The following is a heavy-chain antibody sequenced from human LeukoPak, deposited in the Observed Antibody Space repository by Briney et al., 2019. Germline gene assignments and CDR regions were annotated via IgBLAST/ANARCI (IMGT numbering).Heavy chain of an antibody. D-gene: IGHD1-26*01. Sequence: PGGSLRLSCAASGFTFSSYSMNWVRQAPGKGLEWVAIIRFDGSNIHYADSVKGRFTISRDSSKNMLYMQMNSLRAEDTAVYYCVRDLGGRSGHWGQGTLVTVSS. V-gene: IGHV3-33*08. CDR3: VRDLGGRSGH. CDR2: IRFDGSNI. CDR1: GFTFSSYS. J-gene: IGHJ4*02.